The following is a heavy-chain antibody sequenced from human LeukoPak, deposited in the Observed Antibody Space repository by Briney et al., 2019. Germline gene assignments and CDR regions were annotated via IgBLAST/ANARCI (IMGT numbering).Heavy chain of an antibody. CDR1: GFTVSSNY. CDR3: AKQRRALVVPSTLDY. V-gene: IGHV3-53*01. J-gene: IGHJ4*02. Sequence: PGGSLRLSCAASGFTVSSNYMSWVRQAPGKGLEWVSVIYSGGSTYHADSVQGRFTTSRDNSKNTLYLHMVSLRAEDTAIYYCAKQRRALVVPSTLDYWGQGTLVTVSS. D-gene: IGHD2-2*01. CDR2: IYSGGST.